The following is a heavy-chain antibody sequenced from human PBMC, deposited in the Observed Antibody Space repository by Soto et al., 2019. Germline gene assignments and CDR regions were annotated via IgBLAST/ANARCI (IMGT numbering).Heavy chain of an antibody. CDR3: ARGGNQIDY. J-gene: IGHJ4*02. D-gene: IGHD3-16*01. CDR2: ISAYNGNT. CDR1: AYTFTNFG. V-gene: IGHV1-18*01. Sequence: QVQLVQSGAEVKKPGASVEVSCKASAYTFTNFGITWVRQAPGQGLEWMGWISAYNGNTNYAQKFQGRVTITTDTSTRTAYMELRSRRFDDTAVYYCARGGNQIDYWGQGTLVTVPS.